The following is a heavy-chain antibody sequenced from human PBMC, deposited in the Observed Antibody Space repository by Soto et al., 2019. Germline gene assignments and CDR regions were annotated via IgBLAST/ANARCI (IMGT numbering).Heavy chain of an antibody. CDR3: AREASRESLSWPDN. CDR2: ISGSAGST. CDR1: GCIFSSYA. J-gene: IGHJ4*02. D-gene: IGHD6-13*01. Sequence: PWGSLRLSWAVAGCIFSSYAMTWVRQNTGKGLEWVSGISGSAGSTYYTDSVKGRFTVSRDNSKNTLFLQMNSLRVDDTAVYYCAREASRESLSWPDNWGLGTLVTVSS. V-gene: IGHV3-23*01.